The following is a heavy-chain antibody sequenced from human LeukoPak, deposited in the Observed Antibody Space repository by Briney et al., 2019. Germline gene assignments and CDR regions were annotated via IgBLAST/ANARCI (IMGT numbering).Heavy chain of an antibody. CDR3: AREEDSSSSGPFDY. Sequence: ASVKVSCKASGCTFTGYYMHWVRQAPGQGLEWMGWINPNSGGTNYAQKFQGWVTMTRDTSISTAYMELSRLRSDDTAVYYCAREEDSSSSGPFDYWGQGTLVTVSS. CDR1: GCTFTGYY. J-gene: IGHJ4*02. D-gene: IGHD6-6*01. CDR2: INPNSGGT. V-gene: IGHV1-2*04.